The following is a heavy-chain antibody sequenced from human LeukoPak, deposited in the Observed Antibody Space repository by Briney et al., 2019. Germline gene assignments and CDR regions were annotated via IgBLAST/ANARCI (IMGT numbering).Heavy chain of an antibody. CDR3: ARGRWEVVPFDI. CDR2: IKEDGSEK. J-gene: IGHJ3*02. Sequence: AGGSLRLSCAASGFTFSNYWMSWVRQAPGKGLEWVANIKEDGSEKHHADSVKGRFTISRDNAKNSLYLQMNSLRAEDTAVYYCARGRWEVVPFDIWGQGTMVTVS. V-gene: IGHV3-7*03. CDR1: GFTFSNYW. D-gene: IGHD3-22*01.